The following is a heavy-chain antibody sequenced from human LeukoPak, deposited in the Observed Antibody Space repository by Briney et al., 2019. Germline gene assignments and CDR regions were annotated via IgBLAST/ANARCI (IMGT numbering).Heavy chain of an antibody. CDR1: GYTFTGYY. Sequence: ASVKVSCKASGYTFTGYYMHWVRQAPGQGLEWMGWINPNSGGTNYAQKFQGRVTMTRDTSISTAYMELSRLRSDDTAVYYCARVRPHYYYDSSGYRTVKDWFDPWGQGTLVTVSS. CDR2: INPNSGGT. J-gene: IGHJ5*02. CDR3: ARVRPHYYYDSSGYRTVKDWFDP. V-gene: IGHV1-2*02. D-gene: IGHD3-22*01.